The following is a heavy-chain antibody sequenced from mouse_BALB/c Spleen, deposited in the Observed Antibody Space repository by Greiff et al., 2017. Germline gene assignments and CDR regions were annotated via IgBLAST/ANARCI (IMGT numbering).Heavy chain of an antibody. CDR2: ISYSGST. CDR1: GYSITSDYA. J-gene: IGHJ2*01. V-gene: IGHV3-2*02. Sequence: EVQLQESGPGLVKPSQSLSLTCTVTGYSITSDYAWNWIRQFPGNKLEWMGYISYSGSTSYNPSLKSRISITRDTSKNQFFLQLNSVTTEDTATYYCARLEGTWSSFDYWGQGTTLTVSS. CDR3: ARLEGTWSSFDY. D-gene: IGHD3-3*01.